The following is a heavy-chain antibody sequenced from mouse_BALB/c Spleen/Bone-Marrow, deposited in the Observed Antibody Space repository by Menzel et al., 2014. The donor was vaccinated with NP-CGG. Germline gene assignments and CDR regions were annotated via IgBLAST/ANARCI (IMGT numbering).Heavy chain of an antibody. CDR2: INPGSGGT. V-gene: IGHV1-54*01. CDR3: ARGAYYGNYFDY. CDR1: GYAFXNYL. D-gene: IGHD2-10*01. J-gene: IGHJ2*01. Sequence: VQLQQSGAELVRPGTSVKVSCKASGYAFXNYLIEWVKQRPGQGLEWIGVINPGSGGTNYNEKFKGKATLTADKSSSTAYMQLSSLTSDDSAVYFCARGAYYGNYFDYWGQGTTPTVSS.